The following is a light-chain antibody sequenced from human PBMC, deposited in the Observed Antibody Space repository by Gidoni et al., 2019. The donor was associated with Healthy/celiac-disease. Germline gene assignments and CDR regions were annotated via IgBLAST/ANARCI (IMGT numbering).Light chain of an antibody. CDR1: QSISSY. V-gene: IGKV1-39*01. CDR3: QQSYSTPYT. CDR2: AAS. Sequence: IQMTHPPSSLSAAVGDRVTITCRASQSISSYLNWYQQKPGKAPKLLIYAASSLQSGVPSRFSGSGSGTDFTLTISSLQAEDFATYYCQQSYSTPYTFGQGTKLEIK. J-gene: IGKJ2*01.